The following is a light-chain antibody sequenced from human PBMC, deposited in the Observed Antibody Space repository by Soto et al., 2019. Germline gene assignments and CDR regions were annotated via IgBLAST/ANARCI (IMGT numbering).Light chain of an antibody. CDR3: QQRTNLPPSVT. Sequence: ELVLTQSPATLSLSPGERATLSCRASQSVSSYLAWYQQKAGQAPRLLIYDASNRATGIPARFSGSGSVRDLTLNISSLDPEDFAGYFCQQRTNLPPSVTFGGGTKVDSK. CDR1: QSVSSY. V-gene: IGKV3-11*02. J-gene: IGKJ4*01. CDR2: DAS.